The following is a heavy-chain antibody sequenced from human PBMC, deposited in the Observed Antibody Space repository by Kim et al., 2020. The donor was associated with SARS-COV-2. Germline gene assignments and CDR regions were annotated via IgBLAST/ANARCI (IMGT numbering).Heavy chain of an antibody. J-gene: IGHJ4*02. D-gene: IGHD3-22*01. CDR1: GYTFTSYG. CDR2: ISAYNGNT. V-gene: IGHV1-18*01. Sequence: ASVKVSCKASGYTFTSYGISWVRQAPGQGLEWMGWISAYNGNTNYAQKLQGRVTMTTDTSTNTAYMELRSLRSDDTAVYYCASVKYYYDSSGYYAPRYFDYWGQGTLVTVSS. CDR3: ASVKYYYDSSGYYAPRYFDY.